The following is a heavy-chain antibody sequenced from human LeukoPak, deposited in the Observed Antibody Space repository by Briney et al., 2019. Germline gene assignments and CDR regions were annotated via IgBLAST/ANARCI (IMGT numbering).Heavy chain of an antibody. D-gene: IGHD3-3*01. V-gene: IGHV1-2*02. Sequence: GASVKVSCKASGYTFTGYYMHWVRQAPGQGLEWMGWINPNSGGTNYAHKFQGRVTMTRDTSISTAYMELRRLRSDDTAVYYCARVEPYYDFWSGYYLFDYWGQGTLVTVSS. J-gene: IGHJ4*02. CDR1: GYTFTGYY. CDR2: INPNSGGT. CDR3: ARVEPYYDFWSGYYLFDY.